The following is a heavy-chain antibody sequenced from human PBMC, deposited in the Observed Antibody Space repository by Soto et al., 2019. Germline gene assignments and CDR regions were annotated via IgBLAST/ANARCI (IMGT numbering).Heavy chain of an antibody. Sequence: GGSLRLSCAASGFTFSSYAMHWVRQAPGKGLEWVAVISYDGSNKYYADSVKGRFTISRDNSKNTLYLQMNSLRAEDTAVYYCARDHHRYGGYDYVDYWGQGTLATVSS. CDR1: GFTFSSYA. CDR3: ARDHHRYGGYDYVDY. CDR2: ISYDGSNK. V-gene: IGHV3-30-3*01. D-gene: IGHD5-12*01. J-gene: IGHJ4*02.